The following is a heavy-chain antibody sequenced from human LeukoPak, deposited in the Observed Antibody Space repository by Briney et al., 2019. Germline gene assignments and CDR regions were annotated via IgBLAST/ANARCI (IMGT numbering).Heavy chain of an antibody. D-gene: IGHD3-10*01. CDR1: GYTFTGYY. CDR3: ARDLNYGSGSYYST. J-gene: IGHJ4*02. CDR2: INPNSGGT. Sequence: ASVKVSCKASGYTFTGYYMHWVRQAPGQGLEWMGWINPNSGGTNYAQKFQGRVTMTRNTSISTAYMELSSLRSEDTAVYYCARDLNYGSGSYYSTWGQGTLVTVSS. V-gene: IGHV1-2*02.